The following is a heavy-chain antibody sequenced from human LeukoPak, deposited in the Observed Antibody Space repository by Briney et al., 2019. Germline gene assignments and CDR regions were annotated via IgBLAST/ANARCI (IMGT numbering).Heavy chain of an antibody. J-gene: IGHJ3*02. CDR2: ISRSSSYI. V-gene: IGHV3-21*01. Sequence: GGSLRLSCAASGFTFSSYSMNWVRQAPGKGLEWVSSISRSSSYIYYADSVKGRFTISRDNAKNSLYLQMNSLRAEDTAVYYCARDLPRRLPGGAFDIWGQGTMVTVSS. CDR3: ARDLPRRLPGGAFDI. D-gene: IGHD5/OR15-5a*01. CDR1: GFTFSSYS.